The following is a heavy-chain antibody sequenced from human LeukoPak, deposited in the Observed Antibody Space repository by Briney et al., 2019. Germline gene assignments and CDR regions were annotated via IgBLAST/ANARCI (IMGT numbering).Heavy chain of an antibody. CDR3: ARGLPFDY. CDR2: IKQDGSEK. D-gene: IGHD5-18*01. Sequence: GGSLRLSCAASGFTFSSYWTSWVRQAPGKGLEWVANIKQDGSEKYYVDSVKGRFTISRDNAKNSLYLQMNSLRAEDTAVYYCARGLPFDYWGQGTLVTVSS. V-gene: IGHV3-7*01. CDR1: GFTFSSYW. J-gene: IGHJ4*02.